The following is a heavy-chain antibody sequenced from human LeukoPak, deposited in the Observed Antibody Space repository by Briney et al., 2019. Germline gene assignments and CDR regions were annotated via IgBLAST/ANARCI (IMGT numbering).Heavy chain of an antibody. D-gene: IGHD3-10*01. V-gene: IGHV1-2*04. CDR2: INPNSGGT. Sequence: ASVNVSCKASGYTFTGYYMHWVRQAPAQGLEWMGWINPNSGGTKYQQKYQGWVTITRDTSISTAYMELSRLRSDDTAVYYCARDADYYGSGSSSHFDYWGQGTLVTVSS. CDR1: GYTFTGYY. J-gene: IGHJ4*02. CDR3: ARDADYYGSGSSSHFDY.